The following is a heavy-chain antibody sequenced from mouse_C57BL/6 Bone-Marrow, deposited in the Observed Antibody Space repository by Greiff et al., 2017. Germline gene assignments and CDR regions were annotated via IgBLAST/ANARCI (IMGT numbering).Heavy chain of an antibody. CDR2: IYPRSGNT. CDR3: ARTSYYYGSSYLDY. CDR1: GYTFTSYG. D-gene: IGHD1-1*01. J-gene: IGHJ2*01. Sequence: VKLMESGAELARPGASVKLSCKASGYTFTSYGISWVKQRTGQGLEWIGEIYPRSGNTYYNEKFKGKATLTADKSSSTAYMELRSLTSEDSAVYFCARTSYYYGSSYLDYWGQGTTLTVSS. V-gene: IGHV1-81*01.